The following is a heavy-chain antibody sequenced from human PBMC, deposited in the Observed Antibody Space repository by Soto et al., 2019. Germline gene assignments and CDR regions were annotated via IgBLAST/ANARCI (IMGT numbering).Heavy chain of an antibody. CDR3: ARGAIFGVVIIFPYYGMDV. J-gene: IGHJ6*02. V-gene: IGHV3-53*01. D-gene: IGHD3-3*01. CDR1: GFTVSSNY. Sequence: PGGSLRLSCAASGFTVSSNYMTWVRQAPGKGLEWVPLIYSGGSTYYADSVKGRFTISRDNSKNTLYLQMNSLTAADTAVYYCARGAIFGVVIIFPYYGMDVWGQGTTVTVSS. CDR2: IYSGGST.